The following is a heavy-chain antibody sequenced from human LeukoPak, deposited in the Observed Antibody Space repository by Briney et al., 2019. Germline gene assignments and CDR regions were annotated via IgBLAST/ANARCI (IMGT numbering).Heavy chain of an antibody. Sequence: GGSLRLSCAASGFNFSIYAMSWVRQAPGKGLEWVSAISGSGGGTSYTDSVKGRFTISRDNSKNTLYLQMSSLRAEDTAVYYCAKKANVVVVAGTHFDFWGQGTLVTVSS. J-gene: IGHJ4*02. CDR3: AKKANVVVVAGTHFDF. CDR2: ISGSGGGT. CDR1: GFNFSIYA. V-gene: IGHV3-23*01. D-gene: IGHD2-15*01.